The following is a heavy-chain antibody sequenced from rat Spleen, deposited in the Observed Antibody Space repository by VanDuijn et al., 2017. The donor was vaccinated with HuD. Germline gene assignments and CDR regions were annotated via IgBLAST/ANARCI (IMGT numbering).Heavy chain of an antibody. D-gene: IGHD1-12*02. Sequence: EVQLQESGPGLVKPSQSLSLTCSVTGYSITSNYWGWIRKFPGNKMEWMGYIDFSGSTGYNPSLKTRISISRDTSKNQFFLLVNSVTTEDTATYFCAKFYYYDGPYYYDYWGQGIMVTVSS. V-gene: IGHV3-1*01. J-gene: IGHJ2*01. CDR2: IDFSGST. CDR1: GYSITSNY. CDR3: AKFYYYDGPYYYDY.